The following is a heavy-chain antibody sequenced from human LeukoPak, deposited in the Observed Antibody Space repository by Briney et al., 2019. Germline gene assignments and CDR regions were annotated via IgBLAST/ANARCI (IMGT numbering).Heavy chain of an antibody. Sequence: GGSLRLSCAACGFTFSSYDMSGVRRAPGKGLEEVSHISGSGDSTYYADSVKGRFTISRDNSKNTLYLQMNSLRAEDTAVFYCAKVATKGNYYDSSGYSLDYWGQGTLVTVSS. J-gene: IGHJ4*02. D-gene: IGHD3-22*01. V-gene: IGHV3-23*01. CDR1: GFTFSSYD. CDR2: ISGSGDST. CDR3: AKVATKGNYYDSSGYSLDY.